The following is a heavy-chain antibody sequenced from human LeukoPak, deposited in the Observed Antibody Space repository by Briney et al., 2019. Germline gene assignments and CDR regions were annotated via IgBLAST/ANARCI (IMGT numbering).Heavy chain of an antibody. Sequence: PGGSLRLSCAASGFTFSSYAMHWVRQAPGKGLEWVAVISYDGSNKYYADSVKGRFTISRDNSKNTLYLQMNSLRAEDTAVYYCARDEHYYDSSGYYARMYYFDYWGQGTLVTVSS. CDR1: GFTFSSYA. CDR2: ISYDGSNK. CDR3: ARDEHYYDSSGYYARMYYFDY. D-gene: IGHD3-22*01. J-gene: IGHJ4*02. V-gene: IGHV3-30-3*01.